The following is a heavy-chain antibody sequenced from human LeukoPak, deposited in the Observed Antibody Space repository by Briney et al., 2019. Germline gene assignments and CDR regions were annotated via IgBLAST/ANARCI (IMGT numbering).Heavy chain of an antibody. D-gene: IGHD5-12*01. V-gene: IGHV3-30*18. CDR1: GCTISSYG. J-gene: IGHJ4*02. CDR3: AKVGIEATILPDYSDY. Sequence: GGSLSLSCAASGCTISSYGIHWVRQAPGKGLGWVAVISYDGSNNYYEDSVKGRFTNTRNNSKNTLYLQMNSLSAEDTAVDYCAKVGIEATILPDYSDYWGRGTLVTVSS. CDR2: ISYDGSNN.